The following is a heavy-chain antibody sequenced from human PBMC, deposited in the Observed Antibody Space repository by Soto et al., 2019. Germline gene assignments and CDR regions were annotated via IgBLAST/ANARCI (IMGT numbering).Heavy chain of an antibody. J-gene: IGHJ4*01. D-gene: IGHD3-22*01. V-gene: IGHV3-15*07. CDR1: GFTFTTAW. CDR3: TSDSHFTMKLVRFYY. CDR2: IKSKIDGGTT. Sequence: GGSLRLSCAASGFTFTTAWINWVRQAPGKGLEWVGRIKSKIDGGTTDFAAPVKGRFAISRDDSRNMVYFQMNSLEIEDTAVYYCTSDSHFTMKLVRFYYWGIGTLVTVSS.